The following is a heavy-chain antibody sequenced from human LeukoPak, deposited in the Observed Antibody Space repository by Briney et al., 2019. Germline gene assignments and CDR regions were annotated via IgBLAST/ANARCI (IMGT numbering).Heavy chain of an antibody. D-gene: IGHD3-3*01. V-gene: IGHV1-2*02. CDR3: ARDAVRRITIFGESYNWFDP. CDR1: GYTFTGYY. CDR2: INPNSGGT. J-gene: IGHJ5*02. Sequence: GASVKVSCKASGYTFTGYYMHWVRQAPGQGLEWMGWINPNSGGTNYAQKFQGRVTMTRDTSTSTAYMELSRLRSDDTAAYYCARDAVRRITIFGESYNWFDPWGQGTLVTVSS.